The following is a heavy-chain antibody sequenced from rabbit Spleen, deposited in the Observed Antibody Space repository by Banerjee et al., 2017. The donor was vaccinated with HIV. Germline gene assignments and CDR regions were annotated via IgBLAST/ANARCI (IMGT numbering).Heavy chain of an antibody. V-gene: IGHV1S40*01. CDR1: GFSLSYY. Sequence: QSLEESGGDLVKPGASLTLTCTASGFSLSYYMCWVRQAPGKGLEWIACIYSSSGNTWYASWAKGRFTISKTSSTTVTLQMTSLTDADTATYFCARDLVAVIGWNFSLWGQGTLVTVS. J-gene: IGHJ3*01. CDR3: ARDLVAVIGWNFSL. D-gene: IGHD1-1*01. CDR2: IYSSSGNT.